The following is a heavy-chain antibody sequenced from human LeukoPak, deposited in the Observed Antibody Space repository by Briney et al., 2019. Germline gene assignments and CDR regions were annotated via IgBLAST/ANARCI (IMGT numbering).Heavy chain of an antibody. CDR2: ISGSGGST. J-gene: IGHJ4*02. Sequence: GGSLRLSCAASGFTFSSYGMHWVRQAPGKGLEWVSAISGSGGSTYYADSVKGRFTISRDNSKNTLYLQMNSLRAEDTAVYYCASRGWPTAFDYWGQGTLVTVSS. V-gene: IGHV3-23*01. CDR3: ASRGWPTAFDY. D-gene: IGHD5-24*01. CDR1: GFTFSSYG.